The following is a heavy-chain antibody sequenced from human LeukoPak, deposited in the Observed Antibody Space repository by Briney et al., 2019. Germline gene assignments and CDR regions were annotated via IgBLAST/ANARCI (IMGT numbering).Heavy chain of an antibody. V-gene: IGHV1-8*02. CDR3: ARGGCSSTSCYVYYYCYMDV. J-gene: IGHJ6*03. CDR1: GYTFTGYY. D-gene: IGHD2-2*01. CDR2: MNPNSGNT. Sequence: ASVKVSCKASGYTFTGYYIHWVRQAPEQGLEWMGWMNPNSGNTGYAQKFQGRVTMTRNTSISTAYMELSSLRSEDTAVYYCARGGCSSTSCYVYYYCYMDVSGKGTTVTTSS.